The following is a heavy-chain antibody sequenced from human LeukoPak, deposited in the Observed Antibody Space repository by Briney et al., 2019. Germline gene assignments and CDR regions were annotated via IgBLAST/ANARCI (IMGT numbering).Heavy chain of an antibody. CDR1: GFTFSSYS. J-gene: IGHJ4*02. CDR2: IKQDGSEK. Sequence: GGSLRLSSAASGFTFSSYSMNWVRQAPGKGLEWVANIKQDGSEKVYVDSVKGRFTISRDNAKNSVFLQMNSLRDEDTAVYYCARIGYSSSSLDYWGQGTLVTVSS. V-gene: IGHV3-7*01. CDR3: ARIGYSSSSLDY. D-gene: IGHD6-6*01.